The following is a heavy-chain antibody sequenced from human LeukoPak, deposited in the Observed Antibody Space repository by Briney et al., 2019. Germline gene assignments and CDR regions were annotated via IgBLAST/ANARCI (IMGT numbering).Heavy chain of an antibody. Sequence: GGSLRLSCAASGFIFDDYGMSWVRQAPGKGLEWVSGINWNGSSTGYADSVKGRFIISRDNAKNSLYLQMNSLRAEDTAVYYCAKHAYGSGKQAIDYWGQGTLVTVSS. CDR2: INWNGSST. CDR3: AKHAYGSGKQAIDY. J-gene: IGHJ4*02. CDR1: GFIFDDYG. D-gene: IGHD3-10*01. V-gene: IGHV3-20*04.